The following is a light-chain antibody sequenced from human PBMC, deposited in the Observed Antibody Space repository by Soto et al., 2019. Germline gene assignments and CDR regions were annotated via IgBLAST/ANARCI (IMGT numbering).Light chain of an antibody. J-gene: IGLJ1*01. CDR1: SSDIGDYNY. CDR2: DVS. V-gene: IGLV2-14*01. CDR3: CSYTRSGTLI. Sequence: QSALTQPASVSGSPGQSITISCVGTSSDIGDYNYVSWYQQHPGKVPKVIIYDVSNRPSGVSYRFSGTKSGNTASLTVSGLQAEDEADYYCCSYTRSGTLIFGTGIKVTVL.